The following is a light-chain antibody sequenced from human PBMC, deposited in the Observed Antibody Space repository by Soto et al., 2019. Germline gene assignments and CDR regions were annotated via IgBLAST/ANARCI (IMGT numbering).Light chain of an antibody. J-gene: IGKJ4*01. Sequence: ESLLTQSPATLSLSPGERAILSCRASPSVSSSLAWYQQKPDQAPRLLIYDASNRATGIPPRFSGSGSGTDFTLTISSLEPEDFAVYYCQLRSDWPPALTFGGGTKVEIK. CDR1: PSVSSS. V-gene: IGKV3-11*01. CDR3: QLRSDWPPALT. CDR2: DAS.